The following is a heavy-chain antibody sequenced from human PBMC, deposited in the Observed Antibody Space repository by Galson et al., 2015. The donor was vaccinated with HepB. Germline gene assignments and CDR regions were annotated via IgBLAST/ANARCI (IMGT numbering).Heavy chain of an antibody. CDR3: ARAEYGDYVGLFDY. CDR1: GGSISSYY. Sequence: TLSLTCTVSGGSISSYYWSWIRQPPGKGLEWIGYIYYSGSTNYNPSLKSRVTISVDTSKNQFSLKLSSVTAADTAVYYCARAEYGDYVGLFDYWGQGTLVTVSS. J-gene: IGHJ4*02. CDR2: IYYSGST. V-gene: IGHV4-59*01. D-gene: IGHD4-17*01.